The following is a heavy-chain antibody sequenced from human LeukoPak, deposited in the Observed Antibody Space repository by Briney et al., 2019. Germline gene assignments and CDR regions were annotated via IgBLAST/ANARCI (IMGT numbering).Heavy chain of an antibody. Sequence: ASVKVSCKASGGTFSSYAISWVRQAPGQGLEWMGGIIPIFGTANYAQKFQGRVTITADKSTSTAYMELSSLRSEDTAVYYCASLAGYCSGGSCCPWGQGTLVTVSS. J-gene: IGHJ5*02. CDR1: GGTFSSYA. V-gene: IGHV1-69*06. CDR2: IIPIFGTA. CDR3: ASLAGYCSGGSCCP. D-gene: IGHD2-15*01.